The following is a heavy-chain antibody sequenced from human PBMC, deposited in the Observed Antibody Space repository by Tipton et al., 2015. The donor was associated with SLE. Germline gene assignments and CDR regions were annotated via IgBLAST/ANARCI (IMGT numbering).Heavy chain of an antibody. CDR1: DGSISSRDDY. CDR2: ISFSGRT. V-gene: IGHV4-39*07. J-gene: IGHJ4*02. CDR3: ARGFYYDFWTTHYNEKTRITFYFDI. D-gene: IGHD3/OR15-3a*01. Sequence: GLVKPSETLSLTCTVSDGSISSRDDYWGWIRQSPGKGLEWIGSISFSGRTYYSSSLKSRVTISLDTSKNQFSLRLSSVTAADTAVYYCARGFYYDFWTTHYNEKTRITFYFDIWGQGTLVTVSS.